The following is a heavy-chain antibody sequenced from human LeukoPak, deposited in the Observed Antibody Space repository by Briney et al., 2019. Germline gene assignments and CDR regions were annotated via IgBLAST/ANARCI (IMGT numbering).Heavy chain of an antibody. CDR3: ARGSWFDP. CDR1: GGSFSGYY. Sequence: SETLSLTCAVYGGSFSGYYWSWIRQPPGKGLEWIGEINHSGSTNYNPSLKSRVTISVDTSKNQFSLKLSSVTAADTAVYYCARGSWFDPWGQGTLVTVSS. J-gene: IGHJ5*02. CDR2: INHSGST. V-gene: IGHV4-34*01.